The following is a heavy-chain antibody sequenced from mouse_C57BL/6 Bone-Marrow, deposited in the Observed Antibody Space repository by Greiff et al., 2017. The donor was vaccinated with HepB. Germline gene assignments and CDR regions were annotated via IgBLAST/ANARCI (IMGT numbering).Heavy chain of an antibody. CDR2: IHPNSGST. D-gene: IGHD1-1*01. V-gene: IGHV1-64*01. CDR3: ARPLFLRLGFDY. J-gene: IGHJ2*01. CDR1: GYTFTSYW. Sequence: QVQLQQPGAELVKPGASVKLSCKASGYTFTSYWMHWVKQRPGQGLEWIGMIHPNSGSTNYNEKFKSKATLTVDKSSSTAYMQLSSLTSEDSAVYYCARPLFLRLGFDYWGQGTTLTVSS.